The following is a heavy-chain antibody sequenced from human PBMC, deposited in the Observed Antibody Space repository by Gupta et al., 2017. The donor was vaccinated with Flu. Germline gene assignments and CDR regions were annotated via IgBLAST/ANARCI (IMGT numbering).Heavy chain of an antibody. CDR2: ISRSSDYI. D-gene: IGHD1-26*01. Sequence: NWVRQAPGKGLEWVSSISRSSDYIYYSDSVRGRFTISRDNGKDSLYLQMNSLRAEDTAVYYCARLSLLGGGAFDIWGQGTRVTVSA. J-gene: IGHJ3*02. V-gene: IGHV3-21*01. CDR3: ARLSLLGGGAFDI.